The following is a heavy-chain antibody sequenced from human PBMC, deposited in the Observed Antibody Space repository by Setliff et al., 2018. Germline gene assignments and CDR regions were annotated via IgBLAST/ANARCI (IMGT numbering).Heavy chain of an antibody. V-gene: IGHV4-59*01. CDR3: TRGDTSTFWD. Sequence: SETLSLTCSASGGSITSDYWSWIRQPPGKGLEWIGYMYNSGSTNYNPSLKSRVTISVDRSKNQFSLKLTSVTAADTAVYYCTRGDTSTFWDWGQGTLVTVSS. D-gene: IGHD5-18*01. J-gene: IGHJ4*02. CDR2: MYNSGST. CDR1: GGSITSDY.